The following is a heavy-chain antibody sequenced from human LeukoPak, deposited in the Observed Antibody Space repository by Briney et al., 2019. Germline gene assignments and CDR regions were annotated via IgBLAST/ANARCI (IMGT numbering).Heavy chain of an antibody. J-gene: IGHJ6*03. CDR3: ARANSGYDHPPSYYYYMDV. Sequence: GASVKVSCKASGYTFTSYDINWVRQATGQGLEWMVWMNPNSGNTGYAQKFQGRVTITRNTSISTAYMELSSLRSEDTAVYYCARANSGYDHPPSYYYYMDVWGKGTTVTVSS. CDR2: MNPNSGNT. V-gene: IGHV1-8*03. D-gene: IGHD5-12*01. CDR1: GYTFTSYD.